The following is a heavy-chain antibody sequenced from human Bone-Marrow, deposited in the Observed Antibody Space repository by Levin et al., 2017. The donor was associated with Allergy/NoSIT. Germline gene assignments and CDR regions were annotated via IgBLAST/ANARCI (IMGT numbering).Heavy chain of an antibody. CDR2: ISSDGTTT. CDR1: GFTFSYYW. D-gene: IGHD6-13*01. Sequence: GESLKISCAASGFTFSYYWMHWVRQAPGKGLVWVSRISSDGTTTRYADSVKGRFTISRDNAKNTLYLQMNSLRAEDTAVYYCARDQAGIDYWGQGTLVAVSS. V-gene: IGHV3-74*01. J-gene: IGHJ4*02. CDR3: ARDQAGIDY.